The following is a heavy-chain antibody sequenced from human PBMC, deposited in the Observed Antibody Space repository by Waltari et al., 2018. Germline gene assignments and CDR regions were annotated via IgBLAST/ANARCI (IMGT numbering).Heavy chain of an antibody. V-gene: IGHV4-34*01. J-gene: IGHJ4*02. CDR2: INHSGST. D-gene: IGHD2-21*02. CDR1: GGSFSGYY. Sequence: QVQLQQWGAGLLKPSETLSLTCAVYGGSFSGYYWSWIRQPPGKGLEWIGEINHSGSTNYNPSLKSRVTISVDTSKNQFSLKLSSVTAADTAVYYCARGRLKRDFDYWGQGTLVTVSS. CDR3: ARGRLKRDFDY.